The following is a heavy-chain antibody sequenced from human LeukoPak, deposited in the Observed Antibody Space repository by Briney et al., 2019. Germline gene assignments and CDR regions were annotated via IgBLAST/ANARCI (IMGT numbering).Heavy chain of an antibody. J-gene: IGHJ4*02. CDR1: NASTSSNTYY. V-gene: IGHV4-39*07. CDR3: ATYKYDYVWGNQHFDY. CDR2: INYRGST. Sequence: SETLSLTCTVSNASTSSNTYYRAWIRQPPGKGLEYIGSINYRGSTYYNPSLTSRVTLSVDTSKNQFSLKLNSVTAADTAVYYCATYKYDYVWGNQHFDYWGQGTLVAVSS. D-gene: IGHD3-16*01.